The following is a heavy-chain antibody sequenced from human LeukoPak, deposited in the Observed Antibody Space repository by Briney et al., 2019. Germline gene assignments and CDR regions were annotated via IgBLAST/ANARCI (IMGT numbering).Heavy chain of an antibody. D-gene: IGHD3-22*01. Sequence: PGVSLRLSCAASGFTFNNYGLIWVRQAPGKGLEWVAAISNDGGGTMYAAFVEGRFTISRDNSKNTLFLQMNSLRAEDTALYYCAKGSSGYFADLWGQGTLVTVSS. CDR1: GFTFNNYG. CDR3: AKGSSGYFADL. CDR2: ISNDGGGT. V-gene: IGHV3-23*01. J-gene: IGHJ5*02.